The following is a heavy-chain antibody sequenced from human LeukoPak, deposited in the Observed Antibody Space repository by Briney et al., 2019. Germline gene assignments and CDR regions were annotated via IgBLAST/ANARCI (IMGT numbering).Heavy chain of an antibody. CDR3: ARGIPVAGFDY. J-gene: IGHJ4*02. CDR2: TYYRSAWYT. D-gene: IGHD6-19*01. Sequence: SQTLSLTRDISGDSVSIDSATWNWIRQPPSRGLEWLGRTYYRSAWYTDYAVSVQSRITIKPDTSTNQFSLQLYSLTPEDTAVYYCARGIPVAGFDYWGQGTLVTVSS. CDR1: GDSVSIDSAT. V-gene: IGHV6-1*01.